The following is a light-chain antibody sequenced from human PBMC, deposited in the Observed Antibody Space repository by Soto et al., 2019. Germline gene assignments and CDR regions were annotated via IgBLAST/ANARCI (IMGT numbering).Light chain of an antibody. CDR1: QSVLYSSNNKNY. Sequence: DIVMTQSPDSLAVSLGERATINCKSSQSVLYSSNNKNYLTWYQQKPGHPPKLLISWASTRESGVPERFSGRGSGTDFTLTISSLQAEDVAVYYCQQYYDSPLTFGGGTKVEIK. V-gene: IGKV4-1*01. J-gene: IGKJ4*01. CDR3: QQYYDSPLT. CDR2: WAS.